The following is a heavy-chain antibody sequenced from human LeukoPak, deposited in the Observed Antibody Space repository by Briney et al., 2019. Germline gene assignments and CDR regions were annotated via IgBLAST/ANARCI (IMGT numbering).Heavy chain of an antibody. V-gene: IGHV4-61*02. J-gene: IGHJ5*02. CDR3: ARVVRGYCSSTSCSNNWFDP. D-gene: IGHD2-2*03. CDR1: GGSISSGSYY. CDR2: IYTSGST. Sequence: SETLSLTCTVSGGSISSGSYYWSWIRQPAGKGLEWIGRIYTSGSTNYNPSLKSRVTISVDTSKNQFSLKLSSVTAADTAVYYCARVVRGYCSSTSCSNNWFDPWGQGTLVTVSS.